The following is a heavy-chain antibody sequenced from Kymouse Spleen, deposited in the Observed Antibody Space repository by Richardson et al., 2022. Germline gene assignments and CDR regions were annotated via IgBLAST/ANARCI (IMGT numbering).Heavy chain of an antibody. Sequence: QVQLQQWGAGLLKPSETLSLTCAVYGGSFSGYYWSWIRQPPGKGLEWIGEINHSGSTNYNPSLKSRVTISVDTSKNQFSLKLSSVTAADTAVYYCARGEDDYSNYGYFDYWGQGTLVTVSS. V-gene: IGHV4-34*01. CDR1: GGSFSGYY. D-gene: IGHD4-11,IGHD4-11*01. J-gene: IGHJ4*02. CDR2: INHSGST. CDR3: ARGEDDYSNYGYFDY.